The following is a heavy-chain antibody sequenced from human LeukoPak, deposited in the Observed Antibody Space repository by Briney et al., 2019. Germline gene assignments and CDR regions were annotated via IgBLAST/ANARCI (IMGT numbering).Heavy chain of an antibody. CDR1: GGSISSGDYY. CDR3: ARVSWSYYDGYYFDY. Sequence: SETLSLTCTVSGGSISSGDYYWSWIRQPPGKGLEWIGYIYYSGSTYYNPSLKSRVTISVDTSKNQFSLKLSSVTAADTAVYYCARVSWSYYDGYYFDYWGQGTLVTVSS. D-gene: IGHD1-26*01. J-gene: IGHJ4*02. CDR2: IYYSGST. V-gene: IGHV4-30-4*08.